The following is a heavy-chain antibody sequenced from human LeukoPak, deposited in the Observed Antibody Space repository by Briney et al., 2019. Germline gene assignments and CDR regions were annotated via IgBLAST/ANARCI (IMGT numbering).Heavy chain of an antibody. CDR3: ARDRGRAAGTWGDAFDI. CDR2: ISSSSSYI. V-gene: IGHV3-21*01. D-gene: IGHD6-13*01. Sequence: GGSLRLSCAASGFTFSNYAMGWVRQAPGKGLEWVSSISSSSSYIYYADSVKGRFTISRDNAKNSLYLQMNSLRAEDTAVYYCARDRGRAAGTWGDAFDIWGQGTMVTVSS. J-gene: IGHJ3*02. CDR1: GFTFSNYA.